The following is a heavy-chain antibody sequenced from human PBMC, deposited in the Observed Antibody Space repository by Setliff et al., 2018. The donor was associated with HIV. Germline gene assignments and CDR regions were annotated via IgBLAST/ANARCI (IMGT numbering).Heavy chain of an antibody. CDR2: IRRETYGGTT. Sequence: GGSLRLSCLGSGFTFGNYAVSWFRQAPGKGLEWISFIRRETYGGTTEYAASVKGRYTISRDDSESIAYLHMNSLKSEDTAMYFCARDRGDSSGYYDAFDIWGQGTMVT. D-gene: IGHD6-19*01. J-gene: IGHJ3*02. CDR1: GFTFGNYA. CDR3: ARDRGDSSGYYDAFDI. V-gene: IGHV3-49*03.